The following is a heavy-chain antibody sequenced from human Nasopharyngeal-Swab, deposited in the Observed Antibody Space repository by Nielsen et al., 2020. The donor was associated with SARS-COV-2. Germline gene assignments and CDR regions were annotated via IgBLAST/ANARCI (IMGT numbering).Heavy chain of an antibody. V-gene: IGHV4-31*02. Sequence: CTVSGGSISSGGYYWSWIRQHPGKGLEWIGYIYYSGSTYYNPSLKSRVTISVDTSKNQFSLKLSSVTAADTAVYYCARDRRAQSGRGFGEPWNYYGMDVWGQGTTVTVSS. CDR3: ARDRRAQSGRGFGEPWNYYGMDV. J-gene: IGHJ6*02. CDR2: IYYSGST. D-gene: IGHD3-10*01. CDR1: GGSISSGGYY.